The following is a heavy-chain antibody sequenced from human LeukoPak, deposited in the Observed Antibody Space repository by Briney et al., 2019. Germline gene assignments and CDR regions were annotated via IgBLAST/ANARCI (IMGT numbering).Heavy chain of an antibody. CDR1: GFTFSSYW. J-gene: IGHJ3*02. CDR3: ARVGLLKGVDAFDI. Sequence: PGGSLRLSCAASGFTFSSYWMSWVRQAPGKGLEWVANIKQDGSEKYYVDSVRGRFTISRDNAKNSLYLQMNSLRAEDTAVYYCARVGLLKGVDAFDIWGQGTMVTVSS. V-gene: IGHV3-7*04. CDR2: IKQDGSEK. D-gene: IGHD3-16*01.